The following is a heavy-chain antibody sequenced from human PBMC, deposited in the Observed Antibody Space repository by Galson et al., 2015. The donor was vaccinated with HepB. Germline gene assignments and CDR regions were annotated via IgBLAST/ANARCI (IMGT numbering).Heavy chain of an antibody. Sequence: SLRLSCAASGLTFSPYAMSWVRQAPGKGLDWVSTISSGDGTTDYADSVKGRFTISRDNSNNTLYLQMNSLRAEDTAVYYCAKSDLNYYMDVWGKGTTVTVSS. D-gene: IGHD2-21*02. CDR3: AKSDLNYYMDV. V-gene: IGHV3-23*01. CDR1: GLTFSPYA. J-gene: IGHJ6*03. CDR2: ISSGDGTT.